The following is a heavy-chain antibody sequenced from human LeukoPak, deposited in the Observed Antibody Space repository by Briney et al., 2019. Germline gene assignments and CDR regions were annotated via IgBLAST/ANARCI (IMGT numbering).Heavy chain of an antibody. CDR1: GGSISSSSYY. Sequence: SETLSLTCTVSGGSISSSSYYWGWIRQPPGKGLEWIGSIYYSGSTYYNPSLKCRVTISVDTSKNQFSLKLSSVTAADTAVYYCARRPSGWLLDYYFDYWGQGTLVTVSS. D-gene: IGHD6-19*01. J-gene: IGHJ4*02. CDR2: IYYSGST. V-gene: IGHV4-39*01. CDR3: ARRPSGWLLDYYFDY.